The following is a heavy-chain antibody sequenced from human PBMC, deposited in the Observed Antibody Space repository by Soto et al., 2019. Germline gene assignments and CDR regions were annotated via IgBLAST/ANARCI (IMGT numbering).Heavy chain of an antibody. Sequence: PGGSLRLSCAASGFTFSSYSMNWVRQAPGKGLEWVSSISSSSYIYYADSVKGRFTISRDNAKNSLYLQMNSLRAEDTAVYYCARERWEDLYYYGMDVWGQGTTVTVSS. V-gene: IGHV3-21*01. D-gene: IGHD1-26*01. CDR3: ARERWEDLYYYGMDV. CDR1: GFTFSSYS. J-gene: IGHJ6*02. CDR2: ISSSSYI.